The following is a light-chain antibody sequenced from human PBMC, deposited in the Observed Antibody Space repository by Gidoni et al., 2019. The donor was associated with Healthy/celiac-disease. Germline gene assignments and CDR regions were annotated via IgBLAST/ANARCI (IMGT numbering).Light chain of an antibody. Sequence: EMVLTHSPATLSLSPGERATLSCRASQSVSSYLAWYHQKPGQAPRLLIYDASNSATGIPARFSGSGSGTAFTLTISSLEPEDFAVYYCQQRSNWPRALTFGGGTKVEIK. J-gene: IGKJ4*01. CDR2: DAS. V-gene: IGKV3-11*01. CDR3: QQRSNWPRALT. CDR1: QSVSSY.